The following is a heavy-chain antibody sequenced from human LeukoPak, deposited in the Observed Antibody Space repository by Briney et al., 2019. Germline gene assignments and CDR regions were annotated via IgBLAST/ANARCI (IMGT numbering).Heavy chain of an antibody. CDR3: ARAPGPLYWYFDL. CDR2: INPSGGST. CDR1: GYTFTSYY. Sequence: VASVKVSCKASGYTFTSYYMHWVRQAPGQGLEWMGIINPSGGSTSYAQKFQGKVTMTRDTSTSTVYMELSSLRSEDTAVYYCARAPGPLYWYFDLWGRGTLVTVSS. V-gene: IGHV1-46*01. J-gene: IGHJ2*01.